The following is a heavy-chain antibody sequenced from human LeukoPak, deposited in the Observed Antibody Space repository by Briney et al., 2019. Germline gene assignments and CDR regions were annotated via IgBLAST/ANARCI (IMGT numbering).Heavy chain of an antibody. CDR2: IIPIFGTA. CDR1: GGTFSSYA. D-gene: IGHD1-20*01. J-gene: IGHJ5*02. Sequence: SVKVSCKASGGTFSSYAISWVRQAPGQGLEWMGGIIPIFGTANYAQKFQGRVTITTDESTSTAYMELSSLRSEDTAVYYCAREGVNNWNDGITNWFDHWGQGTLVTVSS. V-gene: IGHV1-69*05. CDR3: AREGVNNWNDGITNWFDH.